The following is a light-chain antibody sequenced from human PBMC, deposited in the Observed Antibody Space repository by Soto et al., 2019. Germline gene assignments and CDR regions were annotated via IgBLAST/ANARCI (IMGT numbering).Light chain of an antibody. CDR1: SSDVGGYNY. Sequence: QSALTQPRSVSGSPGQSVTISCTGTSSDVGGYNYVSWYQQHPGKAPKLMIYDVSKRPSGVPDRFSGSKSGNTASLTISGPQGEDEADLYRCSYAGSYTFYVFGTGTKVTVL. CDR3: CSYAGSYTFYV. CDR2: DVS. V-gene: IGLV2-11*01. J-gene: IGLJ1*01.